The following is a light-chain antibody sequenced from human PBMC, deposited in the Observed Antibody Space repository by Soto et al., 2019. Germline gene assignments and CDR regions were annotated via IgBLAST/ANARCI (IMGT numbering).Light chain of an antibody. CDR1: SSDFGGYNY. CDR2: DVS. V-gene: IGLV2-14*01. CDR3: SSDTSSSTVV. Sequence: QSALTHPASVSGSTGQSITISCTGTSSDFGGYNYVSWYQQHPGKAPKLMIYDVSNRPSGVSNRFSGSKSGNTASLTISGLQAEDEDDYYCSSDTSSSTVVFGGGTKLTVL. J-gene: IGLJ2*01.